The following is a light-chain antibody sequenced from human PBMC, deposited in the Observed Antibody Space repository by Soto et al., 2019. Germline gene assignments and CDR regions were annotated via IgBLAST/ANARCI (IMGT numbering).Light chain of an antibody. CDR3: QSYDSSLSAYYV. CDR2: GNS. Sequence: QSVLTQPPSVSGAPGQRVTISCTGSSSNIGAGYDVHWYQQLPGTAPKLLIYGNSNRPSGVPDRFSGSESGTSASLAITGLQAEDEADYYCQSYDSSLSAYYVFGTGTKVTVL. J-gene: IGLJ1*01. V-gene: IGLV1-40*01. CDR1: SSNIGAGYD.